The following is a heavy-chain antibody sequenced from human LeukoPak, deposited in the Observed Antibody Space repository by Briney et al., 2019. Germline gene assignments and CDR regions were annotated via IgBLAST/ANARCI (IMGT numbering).Heavy chain of an antibody. CDR3: ARELGGNAFDI. CDR1: GFTVSSNY. CDR2: IYSGGSP. Sequence: GGSLRLSCAASGFTVSSNYMSSVRQAPGKGLEWVSVIYSGGSPYYADSVKGRFTIPRDNSKNTLYLQMNSLRAEDTAVYYCARELGGNAFDIWGQGTMVTVSS. J-gene: IGHJ3*02. V-gene: IGHV3-53*01.